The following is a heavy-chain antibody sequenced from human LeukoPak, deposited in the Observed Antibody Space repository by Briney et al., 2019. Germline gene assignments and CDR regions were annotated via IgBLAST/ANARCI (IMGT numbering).Heavy chain of an antibody. D-gene: IGHD4-17*01. CDR3: ARERIDYGDRRGFDY. CDR1: GYTFTGYY. Sequence: ASVKVSCKASGYTFTGYYMHWVRQAPGQGLEWMGIINPSGGSTSYAQKFQGRVTMTRDTSTSTVYMELSSLRSEDTAVYYCARERIDYGDRRGFDYWGQGTLVTVSS. V-gene: IGHV1-46*01. J-gene: IGHJ4*02. CDR2: INPSGGST.